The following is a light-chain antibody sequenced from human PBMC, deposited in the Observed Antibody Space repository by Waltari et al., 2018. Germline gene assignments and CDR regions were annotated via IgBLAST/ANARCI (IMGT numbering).Light chain of an antibody. V-gene: IGLV4-69*01. CDR1: SGHSSYG. Sequence: QLQLTQSPSASASLGASVKLTCTLSSGHSSYGIAWQPQQPEKGPRYLMKVTSDGSHTKGDGIPDRFSGSSSGTERYLTISSLQSDDEADYYCQTWGTGIVVFGGGTKLTVL. CDR2: VTSDGSH. J-gene: IGLJ3*02. CDR3: QTWGTGIVV.